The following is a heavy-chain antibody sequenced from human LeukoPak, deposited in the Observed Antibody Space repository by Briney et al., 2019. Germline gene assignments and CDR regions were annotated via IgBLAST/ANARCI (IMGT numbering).Heavy chain of an antibody. Sequence: PSETLSLTCSVSGASISSYYWSWIRQPPGKGLEWIGYIDYSGSTNYSPSLKSRVTISADTSKNQFSLKLSSVTAADTAVYYCARDRGAYDYWGQGTLVNVSS. V-gene: IGHV4-59*12. D-gene: IGHD5-12*01. CDR3: ARDRGAYDY. J-gene: IGHJ4*02. CDR1: GASISSYY. CDR2: IDYSGST.